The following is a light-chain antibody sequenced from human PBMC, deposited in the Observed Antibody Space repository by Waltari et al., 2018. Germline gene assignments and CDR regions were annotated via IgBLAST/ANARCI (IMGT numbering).Light chain of an antibody. CDR2: EGS. CDR3: CSYAGSSTLL. Sequence: ALTQPASVSGSPGQSITVSCTGTSSDVGSYNLVSWYQQHPGKAPKLMIYEGSKRPSGVSNRFSGSKSGNTASLTISGLQAEDEADYYCCSYAGSSTLLFGGGTKVTVL. V-gene: IGLV2-23*01. CDR1: SSDVGSYNL. J-gene: IGLJ2*01.